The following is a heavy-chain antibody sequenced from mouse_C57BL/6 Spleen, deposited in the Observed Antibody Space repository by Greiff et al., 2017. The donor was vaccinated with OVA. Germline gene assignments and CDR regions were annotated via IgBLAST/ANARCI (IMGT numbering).Heavy chain of an antibody. Sequence: VQLQESGAELVRPGASVKLSCKASGYTFTDYYINWVKQRPGQGLEWIARIYPGSGNTYYNEKFKGKATLTAEKSSSTAYMQLSSLTSEDSAVYFCARGVTTSEFAYWGQGTLVTVSA. CDR1: GYTFTDYY. V-gene: IGHV1-76*01. CDR2: IYPGSGNT. CDR3: ARGVTTSEFAY. J-gene: IGHJ3*01. D-gene: IGHD2-2*01.